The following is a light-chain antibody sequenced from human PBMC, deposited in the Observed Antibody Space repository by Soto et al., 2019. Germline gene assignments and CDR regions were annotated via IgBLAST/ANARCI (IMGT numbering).Light chain of an antibody. V-gene: IGLV2-23*02. CDR2: EVL. CDR1: ISGVGSYNL. CDR3: CSFAGTSTLV. Sequence: QSALTQPASVSGSPGQSITISCTGTISGVGSYNLVSWYQQYPGKAPRVIIYEVLNRPSGISHRFSGSKSGNTASLTISGLQAEDEAHYYCCSFAGTSTLVFGGGTKLTVL. J-gene: IGLJ3*02.